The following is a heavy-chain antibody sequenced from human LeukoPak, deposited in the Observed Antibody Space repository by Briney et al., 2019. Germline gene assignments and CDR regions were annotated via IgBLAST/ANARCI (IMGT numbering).Heavy chain of an antibody. CDR3: ARDFGTPTGDWFDP. CDR1: GGSISRYY. D-gene: IGHD3-3*01. CDR2: IYTSGST. J-gene: IGHJ5*02. V-gene: IGHV4-4*07. Sequence: SETLSLTCTVSGGSISRYYWSWIRQPAGKGLEWIGRIYTSGSTNYNPSLKSRVTMSVDTSKNQFSLKLSSVTAADTAVYYCARDFGTPTGDWFDPWGQGTLVTVSS.